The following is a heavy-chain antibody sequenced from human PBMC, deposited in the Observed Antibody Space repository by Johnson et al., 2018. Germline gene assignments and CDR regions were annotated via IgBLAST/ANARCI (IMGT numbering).Heavy chain of an antibody. CDR2: IYSGGST. D-gene: IGHD6-6*01. V-gene: IGHV3-53*01. Sequence: VQLVESGGGLIQPGGSXRLSCAASGFTVSSNYMSWVRQAPGKGLEWVSVIYSGGSTYYADSVKGRFTIPRDNSKNTLYLQMNSLRAEDTAVYYCARDQGSSSSMIDYYYSYGMDVWGQGTTVTVSS. J-gene: IGHJ6*02. CDR1: GFTVSSNY. CDR3: ARDQGSSSSMIDYYYSYGMDV.